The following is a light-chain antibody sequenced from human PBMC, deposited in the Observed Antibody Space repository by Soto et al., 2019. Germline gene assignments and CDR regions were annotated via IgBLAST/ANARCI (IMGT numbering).Light chain of an antibody. CDR1: QSVSSNY. CDR2: GAS. Sequence: EIVLTQSPGTLSLSPGARATLSCRASQSVSSNYLAWYQQKPGQAPRPLIYGASSRATGLPDRFSGSGSGTDFTLTISRLEPEDFAVYYCQQYGTSPLTFGGGTKVEIK. CDR3: QQYGTSPLT. V-gene: IGKV3-20*01. J-gene: IGKJ4*01.